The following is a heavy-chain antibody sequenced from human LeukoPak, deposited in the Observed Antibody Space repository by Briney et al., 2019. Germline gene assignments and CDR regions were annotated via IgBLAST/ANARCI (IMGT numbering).Heavy chain of an antibody. CDR3: ARYYYDSSGYYSFDY. J-gene: IGHJ4*02. Sequence: SETLPLTCTVSGGSISSYYWSWIRQPPGKGLEWIGYIYYSGSTNYNPSLKSRVTISVDTSKNQFSLKLSSVTAADTAVYYCARYYYDSSGYYSFDYWGQGTLVTVSS. CDR1: GGSISSYY. D-gene: IGHD3-22*01. CDR2: IYYSGST. V-gene: IGHV4-59*01.